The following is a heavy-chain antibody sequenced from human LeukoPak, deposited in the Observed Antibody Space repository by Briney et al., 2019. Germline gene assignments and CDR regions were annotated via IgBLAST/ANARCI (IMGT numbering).Heavy chain of an antibody. Sequence: ASETLSLTCTVSGGSISSYYWSWIRQPPGKGLEWIGHIYYSGSTNYNPSLKSRVTISVDTSKNQFSLKLSSVTAADTAVYYCAKTNYDSSGYYFDYWGQGTLVTVSS. V-gene: IGHV4-59*01. J-gene: IGHJ4*02. D-gene: IGHD3-22*01. CDR3: AKTNYDSSGYYFDY. CDR1: GGSISSYY. CDR2: IYYSGST.